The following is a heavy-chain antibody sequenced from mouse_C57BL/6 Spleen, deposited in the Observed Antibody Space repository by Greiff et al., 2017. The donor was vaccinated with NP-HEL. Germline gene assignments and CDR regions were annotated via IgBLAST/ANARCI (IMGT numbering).Heavy chain of an antibody. J-gene: IGHJ3*01. V-gene: IGHV1-64*01. CDR3: ARYYGSTSWFAY. D-gene: IGHD1-1*01. CDR1: GYTFTSYW. Sequence: VQLQHPGAELVKPGASVKLSCKASGYTFTSYWMHWVKQRPGQGLEWIGMIHPNSGSTNYNEKFKSKATLTVDKSSSTAYMQLSSLTSEDSAVYYCARYYGSTSWFAYWGQGTLVTVSA. CDR2: IHPNSGST.